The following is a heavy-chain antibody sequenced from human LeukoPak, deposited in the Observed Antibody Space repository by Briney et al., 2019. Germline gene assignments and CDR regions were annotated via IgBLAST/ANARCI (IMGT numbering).Heavy chain of an antibody. D-gene: IGHD5-18*01. Sequence: GGSLRLSCAASGFTYNNYAMYWVRQAPGKGLEWVSLISRDGGGTDYADSVKGRFTISRDNIKNSLYLQMNSLRTEDTALYYCAKDPWGVTSMVGFESWGQGTLVTVSS. CDR3: AKDPWGVTSMVGFES. V-gene: IGHV3-43*02. J-gene: IGHJ4*02. CDR1: GFTYNNYA. CDR2: ISRDGGGT.